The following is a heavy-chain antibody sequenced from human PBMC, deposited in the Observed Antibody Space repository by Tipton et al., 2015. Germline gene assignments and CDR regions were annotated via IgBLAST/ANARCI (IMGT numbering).Heavy chain of an antibody. Sequence: TLSLTCTVSGASIDSYYWSWVRQPPGRGLEWIGYIYYSGSTNYNPSLKSRVTMSVEMSKNQFSLKLSSVTAADTAVYYCARENSIWYPYFDFWGQGTLVTVSS. CDR1: GASIDSYY. CDR2: IYYSGST. CDR3: ARENSIWYPYFDF. V-gene: IGHV4-59*01. J-gene: IGHJ4*02. D-gene: IGHD6-13*01.